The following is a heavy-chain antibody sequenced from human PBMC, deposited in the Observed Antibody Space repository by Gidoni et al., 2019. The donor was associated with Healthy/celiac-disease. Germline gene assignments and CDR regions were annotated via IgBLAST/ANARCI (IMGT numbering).Heavy chain of an antibody. Sequence: QVQLQESGPGLVKPSQTLYLTCTVSGGSISSGGYYWSWIRQHPGKGLEWIGYIYYSGSTYYNPSLKSRVTISVDTSKNQFSLKLSSVTAADTAVYYCAMRVGSGTLFDYWGQGTLVTVSS. CDR1: GGSISSGGYY. D-gene: IGHD2-2*01. V-gene: IGHV4-31*03. CDR2: IYYSGST. CDR3: AMRVGSGTLFDY. J-gene: IGHJ4*02.